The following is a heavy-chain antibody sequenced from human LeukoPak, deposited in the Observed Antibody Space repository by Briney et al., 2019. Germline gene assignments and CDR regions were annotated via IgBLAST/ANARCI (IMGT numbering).Heavy chain of an antibody. D-gene: IGHD6-25*01. J-gene: IGHJ5*02. CDR2: IYYSGST. V-gene: IGHV4-59*02. CDR3: ARAVAAGRGFDP. Sequence: PSETLSLTCAVSGGSVSSYYWSWVRQPPGKGLEWIWDIYYSGSTNYNPSLKSRVTISRDTSKNKLSLKMSSVTAADTAVYYCARAVAAGRGFDPWGQGTVVRVSS. CDR1: GGSVSSYY.